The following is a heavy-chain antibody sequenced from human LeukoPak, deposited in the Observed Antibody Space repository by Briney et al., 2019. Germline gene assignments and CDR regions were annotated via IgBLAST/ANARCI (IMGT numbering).Heavy chain of an antibody. CDR1: GTSIISRSYY. CDR2: MSSSGDT. D-gene: IGHD2-15*01. CDR3: ARDDATESTLDY. V-gene: IGHV4-39*07. J-gene: IGHJ4*02. Sequence: SETLSLTCAVSGTSIISRSYYWAWIRQPPGKGLEWIGTMSSSGDTYYNPSLKSRVSISVDTSKNQFSLRLKSVTAADTAVYYCARDDATESTLDYWGQGTLVTVSS.